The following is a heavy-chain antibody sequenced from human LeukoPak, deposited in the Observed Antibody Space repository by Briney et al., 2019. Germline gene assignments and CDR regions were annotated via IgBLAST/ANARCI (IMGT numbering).Heavy chain of an antibody. CDR3: AKDPVAAAGRGSLFDY. V-gene: IGHV3-23*01. D-gene: IGHD6-13*01. Sequence: PGGSLRLSCAASGFTFSSYAMSWVRQAPGKGLEWVSAISGSGGSTYYADSVKGRFTISRDNSRNTLYLQMNSLRAEDTAVYYCAKDPVAAAGRGSLFDYWGQGTLVTVSS. CDR1: GFTFSSYA. CDR2: ISGSGGST. J-gene: IGHJ4*02.